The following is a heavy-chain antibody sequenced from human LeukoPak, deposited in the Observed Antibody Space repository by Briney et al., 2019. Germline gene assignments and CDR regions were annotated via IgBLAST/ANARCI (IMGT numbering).Heavy chain of an antibody. V-gene: IGHV5-51*01. CDR3: ARRGYCSGGSCYPPYYYYMDV. CDR1: GYSFTSYW. CDR2: IYPGDSDT. D-gene: IGHD2-15*01. Sequence: GESLKISCNGSGYSFTSYWIGWVRQMPGKGLEWMGIIYPGDSDTRYSPSFQGQVTISADKSISTAYLQWSSLKASDTAMYYCARRGYCSGGSCYPPYYYYMDVWGKGTTVTVSS. J-gene: IGHJ6*03.